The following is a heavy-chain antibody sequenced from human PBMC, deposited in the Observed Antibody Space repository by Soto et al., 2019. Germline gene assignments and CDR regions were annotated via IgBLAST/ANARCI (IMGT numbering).Heavy chain of an antibody. CDR2: IYHSGST. D-gene: IGHD6-6*01. V-gene: IGHV4-30-4*01. CDR1: GGSISSGDYY. CDR3: ARERPDGARLDL. J-gene: IGHJ5*02. Sequence: QVQLQESGPGLVKPSQTLSLTCTVSGGSISSGDYYWSWIRPPPGKGLEWIGYIYHSGSTYYNPSLKSRVTISVDTSKNQISLKLSSVTAADTAVYYCARERPDGARLDLWGQGTLVTVSS.